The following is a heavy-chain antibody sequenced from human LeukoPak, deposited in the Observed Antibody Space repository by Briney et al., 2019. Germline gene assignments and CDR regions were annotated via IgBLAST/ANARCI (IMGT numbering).Heavy chain of an antibody. V-gene: IGHV1-2*02. Sequence: ASVKVSCKASGGTFSSYAISWVRQAPGQGLEWMGWINPNSGGTNYAQKFQGRVTMTRDTSISTAYMELSRLRSDDTAVYYCARDASIFGVVITGDFDYWGQGTLVTVSS. J-gene: IGHJ4*02. D-gene: IGHD3-3*01. CDR1: GGTFSSYA. CDR3: ARDASIFGVVITGDFDY. CDR2: INPNSGGT.